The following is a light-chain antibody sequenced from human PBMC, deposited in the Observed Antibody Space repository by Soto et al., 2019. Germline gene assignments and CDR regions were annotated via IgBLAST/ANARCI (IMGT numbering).Light chain of an antibody. CDR1: QSISYW. J-gene: IGKJ1*01. CDR3: EYYNIDWR. V-gene: IGKV1-5*03. Sequence: DIQMTQSPSTLSASVGDRVTITCRASQSISYWLAWYQQKPGKAPNLLIYKASTLESGVPSRFSGSAAGTESTITIISLQPDDFATYCCEYYNIDWRCGKGTKVEIK. CDR2: KAS.